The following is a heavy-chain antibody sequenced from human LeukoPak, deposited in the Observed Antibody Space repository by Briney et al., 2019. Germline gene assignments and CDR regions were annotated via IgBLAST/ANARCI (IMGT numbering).Heavy chain of an antibody. CDR2: IYTSGTT. CDR3: AREDYQLLSGSFYYYMDV. J-gene: IGHJ6*03. D-gene: IGHD2-2*01. CDR1: GGSISSYY. V-gene: IGHV4-4*07. Sequence: SETLSLTCTVSGGSISSYYWSWIRQPAGKGLEWIGRIYTSGTTYYNPSLKSRVTMSVDTSMNQFSLKVSSVTAADTAMYYCAREDYQLLSGSFYYYMDVWGTGTTVTVSS.